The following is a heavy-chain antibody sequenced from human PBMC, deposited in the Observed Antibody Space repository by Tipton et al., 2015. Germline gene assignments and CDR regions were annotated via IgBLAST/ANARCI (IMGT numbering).Heavy chain of an antibody. J-gene: IGHJ6*02. CDR3: AKDLLWAVEESWGTDV. CDR2: ISGSGGST. CDR1: GFTFSNNA. D-gene: IGHD2-21*01. V-gene: IGHV3-23*01. Sequence: SLRLSCAASGFTFSNNAMSWVRQAPGKGLEWVSGISGSGGSTYGADSVKGRSTISRDNSKNTLYLQMNSLRVEDTAVYYCAKDLLWAVEESWGTDVWGQGTTVTVSS.